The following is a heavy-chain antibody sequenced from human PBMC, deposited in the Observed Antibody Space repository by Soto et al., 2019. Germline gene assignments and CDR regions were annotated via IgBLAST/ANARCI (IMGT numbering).Heavy chain of an antibody. V-gene: IGHV1-46*02. J-gene: IGHJ5*02. CDR3: ARARNWNDPPFDP. CDR1: GFNFNIHF. D-gene: IGHD1-1*01. Sequence: QRQLLQSGAELKRPGASVKIACEASGFNFNIHFIHWVRLAPGQGLEWLGKISPSGDKTTYPEKFQERVVMTKDTSTNIVYMELTRLTSDDTAGYYCARARNWNDPPFDPWGQGTLVTVSS. CDR2: ISPSGDKT.